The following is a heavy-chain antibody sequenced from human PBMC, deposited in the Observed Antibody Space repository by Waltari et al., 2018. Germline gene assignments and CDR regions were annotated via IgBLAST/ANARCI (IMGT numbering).Heavy chain of an antibody. Sequence: EVQLVESGGGLVQPGRSLRLSCAASGFTFDAYAMHWVRQAPGKGLEWVSGISWNSGSIGYADSVKGQFTISRDNAKNSLYLQMNSLRAEDTALYYCAKDTYYDFWSGYYRFDYWGQGTLVTVSS. J-gene: IGHJ4*02. CDR2: ISWNSGSI. CDR3: AKDTYYDFWSGYYRFDY. CDR1: GFTFDAYA. V-gene: IGHV3-9*01. D-gene: IGHD3-3*01.